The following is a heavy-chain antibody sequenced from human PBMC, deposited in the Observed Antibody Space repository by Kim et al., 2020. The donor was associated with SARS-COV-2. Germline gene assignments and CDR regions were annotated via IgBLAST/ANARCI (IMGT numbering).Heavy chain of an antibody. D-gene: IGHD1-1*01. CDR2: INQYGDI. CDR3: ARRQTVRALEY. CDR1: SGSFSIYY. J-gene: IGHJ4*02. V-gene: IGHV4-34*01. Sequence: SETLSLTCALNSGSFSIYYWSWIRQSPGKGLEWIGKINQYGDIRYNPSLQNRVTISLDTSKNQFSLHLTSLTAGDTAVYYCARRQTVRALEYWGQGTRVTVSS.